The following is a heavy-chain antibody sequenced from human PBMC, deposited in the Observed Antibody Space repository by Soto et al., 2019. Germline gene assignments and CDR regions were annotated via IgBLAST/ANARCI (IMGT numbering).Heavy chain of an antibody. CDR1: GFIFRKYP. CDR3: ARDRLVVTPGVIESAWFDP. J-gene: IGHJ5*02. V-gene: IGHV3-30-3*01. CDR2: ISFDGTKE. Sequence: QEQLVESGGGVVQPGRSLRLSCAATGFIFRKYPMHWVRQAPGKGLEWVAVISFDGTKEHYAESVKGRFTISRDNSKNTLFLQMNSLRTEDTALYDCARDRLVVTPGVIESAWFDPWGQGTLGTVSS. D-gene: IGHD3-10*01.